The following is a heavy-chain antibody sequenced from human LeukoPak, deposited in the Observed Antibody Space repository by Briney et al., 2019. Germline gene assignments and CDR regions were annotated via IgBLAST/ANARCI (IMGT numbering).Heavy chain of an antibody. D-gene: IGHD3-22*01. Sequence: GGSLRLSCEGSAFIFSGHWMNWVRQTPGKGLEWVASIKEDGSERQYVDSVKGRFSISRDNTKGSLFLQLNILRAEDTAVYYCASGPYEIDDYWGQGTLVTVSS. CDR1: AFIFSGHW. J-gene: IGHJ4*02. CDR3: ASGPYEIDDY. CDR2: IKEDGSER. V-gene: IGHV3-7*03.